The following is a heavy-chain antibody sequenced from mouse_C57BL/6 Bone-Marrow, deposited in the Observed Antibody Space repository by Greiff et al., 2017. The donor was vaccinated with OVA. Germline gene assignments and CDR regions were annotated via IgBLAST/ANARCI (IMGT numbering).Heavy chain of an antibody. V-gene: IGHV1-69*01. J-gene: IGHJ4*01. CDR1: GYTFTSYW. Sequence: VQLQQPGAELVMPGASVKLSCKASGYTFTSYWMHWVKQRPGQGLEWIGEIDPSDSYTNYNQKFKGKSTLTVDKSSSTAYMQLNSLTSEDTAVYYCARGEGYSNYVYYAMDYWGQGTSVTVSS. CDR3: ARGEGYSNYVYYAMDY. CDR2: IDPSDSYT. D-gene: IGHD2-5*01.